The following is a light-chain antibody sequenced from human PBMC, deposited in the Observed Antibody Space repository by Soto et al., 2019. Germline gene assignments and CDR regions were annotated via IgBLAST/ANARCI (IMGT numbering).Light chain of an antibody. J-gene: IGLJ3*02. CDR3: SSFTRSNTWV. Sequence: QSVLTQPASVSGSPGQSIIISCTGTSSDVGAYNSVCWHQQHPGKAPKLMIYEVSNRPSGVSDRFSASKSGNTASLTISGLQADEEGDYYCSSFTRSNTWVFGGGTKLTVL. CDR1: SSDVGAYNS. CDR2: EVS. V-gene: IGLV2-14*01.